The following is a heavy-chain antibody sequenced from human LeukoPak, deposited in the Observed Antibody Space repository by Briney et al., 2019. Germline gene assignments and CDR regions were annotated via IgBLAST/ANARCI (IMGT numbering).Heavy chain of an antibody. CDR3: AGDRSIAAADDAFDI. J-gene: IGHJ3*02. CDR1: GYTFTSYY. Sequence: ASVKVSCKASGYTFTSYYMHWVRQAPGQGLEWMGIINPSGGSTSYAQKFQGRVTMTRDTSTSTVYMELSSLRSEDTAVYYCAGDRSIAAADDAFDIWGQGTMVTVSS. CDR2: INPSGGST. D-gene: IGHD6-13*01. V-gene: IGHV1-46*01.